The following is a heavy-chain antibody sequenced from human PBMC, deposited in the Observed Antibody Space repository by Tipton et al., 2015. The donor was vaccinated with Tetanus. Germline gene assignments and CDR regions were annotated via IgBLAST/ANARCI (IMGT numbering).Heavy chain of an antibody. CDR2: TYHTGGT. CDR1: GGSISDKKYY. V-gene: IGHV4-39*07. J-gene: IGHJ4*02. D-gene: IGHD1-1*01. CDR3: ARAPYNSPGKFYFDY. Sequence: TLSLTCTVSGGSISDKKYYWGWIRQPPGKGLEWIGYTYHTGGTYLNPSLKSRVTISVDRSNDRFSLHLSSVTAADTALYFCARAPYNSPGKFYFDYWGQGTLVTVSS.